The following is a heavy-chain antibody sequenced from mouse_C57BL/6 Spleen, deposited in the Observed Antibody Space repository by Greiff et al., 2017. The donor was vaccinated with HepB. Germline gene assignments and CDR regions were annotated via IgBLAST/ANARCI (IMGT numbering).Heavy chain of an antibody. J-gene: IGHJ4*01. V-gene: IGHV1-85*01. Sequence: QVQLQQSGPELVKPGASVKLSCKASGYTFTSYDINWVKQRPGQGLEWIGWIYPRDGSTKYNEKFKGKATLTVDTSSSTAYMELHSPTSEDSAVYFCARSEDGYYGGYAMDCWGQGTTVTVSS. CDR3: ARSEDGYYGGYAMDC. CDR1: GYTFTSYD. D-gene: IGHD2-3*01. CDR2: IYPRDGST.